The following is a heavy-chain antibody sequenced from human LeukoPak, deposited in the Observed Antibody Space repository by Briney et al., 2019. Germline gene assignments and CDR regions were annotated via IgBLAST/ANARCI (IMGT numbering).Heavy chain of an antibody. D-gene: IGHD3-10*01. CDR3: ARDLLLWFGEAGYMDV. J-gene: IGHJ6*03. Sequence: ASVKVSFKASGYTFTGYYMHWVRQAPGQGLEWMGWINPNSGGTNYAQKFQGRVTMTRDTSISTAYMELSRLRSDDTAVYYCARDLLLWFGEAGYMDVWGKGTTVTISS. CDR2: INPNSGGT. CDR1: GYTFTGYY. V-gene: IGHV1-2*02.